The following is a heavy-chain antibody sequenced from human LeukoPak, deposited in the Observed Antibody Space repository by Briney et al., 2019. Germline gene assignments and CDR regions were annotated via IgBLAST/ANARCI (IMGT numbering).Heavy chain of an antibody. CDR1: GFIVSGTY. J-gene: IGHJ4*02. Sequence: PGGSLRLSCAASGFIVSGTYMSWVRQAQGKGLEWVSVIYSGGSTYYPDSVKGRFTISRHNSKDTLYLQMNSLRPEDTAVYYCTRGQVNPFDYWGQGTLVTVSS. CDR3: TRGQVNPFDY. CDR2: IYSGGST. D-gene: IGHD2-21*01. V-gene: IGHV3-53*04.